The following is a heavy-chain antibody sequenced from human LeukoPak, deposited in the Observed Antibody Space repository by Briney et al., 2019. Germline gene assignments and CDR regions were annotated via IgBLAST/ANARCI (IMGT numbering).Heavy chain of an antibody. CDR1: GFTFSSYE. Sequence: GGSLRLSCAASGFTFSSYEMNWVRQAPGKGLEFISYISSSGSIIYYADSVKGRFTISRDNAKNSLYLQMNSLRAEDTAVYYCAGGGGYDYRYFFYYMDVWGKGTTVTVSS. CDR2: ISSSGSII. CDR3: AGGGGYDYRYFFYYMDV. J-gene: IGHJ6*03. D-gene: IGHD5-12*01. V-gene: IGHV3-48*03.